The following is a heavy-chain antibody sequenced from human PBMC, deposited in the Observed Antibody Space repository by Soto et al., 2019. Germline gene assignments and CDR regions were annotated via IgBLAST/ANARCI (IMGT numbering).Heavy chain of an antibody. CDR1: GFTLGDYY. V-gene: IGHV3-11*01. Sequence: QVQLVESGGGLVKPGGSLRLSCAASGFTLGDYYMSWIRQAPGKGLEWVSYISSSGSTIYYADSVKGRFTISRDNAKNSLYLQMNSLRAEDTAVYYCARRTTVTMEHDAFDIWGQGTMVTVSS. D-gene: IGHD4-17*01. CDR3: ARRTTVTMEHDAFDI. CDR2: ISSSGSTI. J-gene: IGHJ3*02.